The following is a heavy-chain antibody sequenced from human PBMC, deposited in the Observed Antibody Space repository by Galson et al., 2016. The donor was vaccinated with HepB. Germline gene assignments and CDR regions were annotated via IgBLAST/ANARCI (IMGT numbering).Heavy chain of an antibody. CDR3: TSTRRRSVITPDWYFDL. V-gene: IGHV3-73*01. CDR1: GFTFSGSA. D-gene: IGHD3-3*01. Sequence: SLRLSCAASGFTFSGSALHWVRQAPGKGLEWVGRIRSKANSYATAYAASVTGRITISRDDSKNTAYLQMNSLKTEDTAVYYCTSTRRRSVITPDWYFDLWGRGTLVTVSS. J-gene: IGHJ2*01. CDR2: IRSKANSYAT.